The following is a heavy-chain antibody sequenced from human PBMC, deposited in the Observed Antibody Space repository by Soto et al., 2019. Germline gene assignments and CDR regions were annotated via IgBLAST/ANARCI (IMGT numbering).Heavy chain of an antibody. D-gene: IGHD1-26*01. CDR2: ISSSGSTI. CDR3: ARDRRRDGSTDPLDY. J-gene: IGHJ4*02. Sequence: PGGSLRLSCAASGFAFSSYEMNWVRQGPGKWLEWVSYISSSGSTIYYADSVKGRFTISRDNAKNSLYLQMNSLRVEDTAVYYCARDRRRDGSTDPLDYWGXGTLVNVSS. CDR1: GFAFSSYE. V-gene: IGHV3-48*03.